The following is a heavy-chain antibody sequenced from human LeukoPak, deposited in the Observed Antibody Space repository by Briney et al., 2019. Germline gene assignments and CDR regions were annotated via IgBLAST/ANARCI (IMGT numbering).Heavy chain of an antibody. D-gene: IGHD5-24*01. CDR2: FSGSGGDT. J-gene: IGHJ4*02. CDR1: GFTFSSYS. CDR3: AKSGYNRFDY. Sequence: GGSLRLSCAASGFTFSSYSMNWVRQAPGKGLEWVSVFSGSGGDTYYADSVKGRFTISRDNSKNTLYLQMNSLRAEDTAVYYCAKSGYNRFDYWGQGTLVTVSS. V-gene: IGHV3-23*01.